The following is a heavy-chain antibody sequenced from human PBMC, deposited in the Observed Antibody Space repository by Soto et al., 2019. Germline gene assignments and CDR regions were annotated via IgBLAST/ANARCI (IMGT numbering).Heavy chain of an antibody. D-gene: IGHD6-13*01. CDR2: IYYSGST. V-gene: IGHV4-31*03. Sequence: SETLSLTCTVSGGSISSGGYYWSWIRQHPGKGLEWIGYIYYSGSTYYNPSLKSRVTISVDTSKNQFSLKLSSVTAADTAVYYCARGSGIAAAGTKEYWGQGTLVTVSS. CDR3: ARGSGIAAAGTKEY. J-gene: IGHJ4*02. CDR1: GGSISSGGYY.